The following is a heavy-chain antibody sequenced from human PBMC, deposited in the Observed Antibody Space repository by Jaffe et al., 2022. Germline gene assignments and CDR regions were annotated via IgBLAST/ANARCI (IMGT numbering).Heavy chain of an antibody. CDR3: AKHWYSSSWYPGWGTNYFDY. J-gene: IGHJ4*02. CDR2: IYHSGST. CDR1: GGSISSSNW. Sequence: QVQLQESGPGLVKPSGTLSLTCAVSGGSISSSNWWSWVRQPPGKGLEWIGEIYHSGSTNYNPSLKSRVTISVDKSKNQFSLKLSSVTAADTAVYYCAKHWYSSSWYPGWGTNYFDYWGQGTLVTVSS. D-gene: IGHD6-13*01. V-gene: IGHV4-4*02.